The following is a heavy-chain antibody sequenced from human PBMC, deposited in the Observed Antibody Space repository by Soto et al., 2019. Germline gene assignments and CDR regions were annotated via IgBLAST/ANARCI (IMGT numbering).Heavy chain of an antibody. D-gene: IGHD3-22*01. CDR1: GDSISSYY. Sequence: QVQLQESGPGLVKPSETLSLTCAVSGDSISSYYCMWIRHPPGKGLESIGYLYYGRSANYNPSLKCRVTLSVDTSTNQCSLTLSSMTAADTAVYYCALRSMAVVPEYWGQGTLVTVSS. J-gene: IGHJ4*02. CDR3: ALRSMAVVPEY. CDR2: LYYGRSA. V-gene: IGHV4-59*01.